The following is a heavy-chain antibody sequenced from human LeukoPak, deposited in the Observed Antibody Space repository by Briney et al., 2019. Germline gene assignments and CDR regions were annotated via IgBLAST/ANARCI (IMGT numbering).Heavy chain of an antibody. V-gene: IGHV3-30*03. Sequence: GGSLRLSCEASGFTFSSYGMHWVRQAPGKGLEWVAVISYDGSNKYYADSVKGRFTISRDNSKNTLYLQMDSLRADDTAVFFCARDSIRQQLYYFDYWGRGTLVTVSS. CDR1: GFTFSSYG. D-gene: IGHD6-13*01. CDR2: ISYDGSNK. CDR3: ARDSIRQQLYYFDY. J-gene: IGHJ4*02.